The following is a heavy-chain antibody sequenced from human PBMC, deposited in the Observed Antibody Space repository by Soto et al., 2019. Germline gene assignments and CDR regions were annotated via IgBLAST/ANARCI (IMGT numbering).Heavy chain of an antibody. D-gene: IGHD2-15*01. CDR3: AKDLEDIVVVVAAELDY. CDR1: GFTFSSYA. V-gene: IGHV3-23*01. CDR2: ISGSGGST. J-gene: IGHJ4*02. Sequence: GGSLRLSCAASGFTFSSYAMSWVRQAPGKGLEWVSAISGSGGSTYYADSVKGRFTISRDNSKNTLYLQMNSLRAEDTAVYYCAKDLEDIVVVVAAELDYWGQGTLVTVSS.